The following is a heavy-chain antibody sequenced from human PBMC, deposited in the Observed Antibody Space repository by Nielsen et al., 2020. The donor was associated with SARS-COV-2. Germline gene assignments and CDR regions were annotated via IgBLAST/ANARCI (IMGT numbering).Heavy chain of an antibody. J-gene: IGHJ6*02. D-gene: IGHD6-19*01. CDR3: ARDSSGWYALTTYYYYGMDV. V-gene: IGHV3-33*01. Sequence: VRQAPGKGLEWVAVIWYDGSNKYYADSVKGRFTISGDNAKNSLYLQMNSLRAEDTAVYYCARDSSGWYALTTYYYYGMDVWGQGTTVTVSS. CDR2: IWYDGSNK.